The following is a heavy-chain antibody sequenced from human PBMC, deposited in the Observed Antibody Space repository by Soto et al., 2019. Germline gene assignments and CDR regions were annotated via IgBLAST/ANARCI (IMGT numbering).Heavy chain of an antibody. CDR3: AKLFSGGYGVGYGMDV. CDR2: IYYRGST. J-gene: IGHJ6*02. D-gene: IGHD6-19*01. CDR1: GDSITSYY. Sequence: SETLSLTCSVSGDSITSYYWTWIRQPPGKGLEWIGYIYYRGSTNYNPSLKSRVTISIDTSKNQFSLNLSSVTASDTAVYYCAKLFSGGYGVGYGMDVWGQGTTVTVSS. V-gene: IGHV4-59*01.